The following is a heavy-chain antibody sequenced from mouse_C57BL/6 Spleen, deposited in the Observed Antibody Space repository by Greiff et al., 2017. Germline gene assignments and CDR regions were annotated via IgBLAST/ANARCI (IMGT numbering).Heavy chain of an antibody. D-gene: IGHD2-5*01. J-gene: IGHJ3*01. CDR2: ISDGGSYT. V-gene: IGHV5-4*01. CDR1: GFTFSSYA. CDR3: AREGNSNYVFAY. Sequence: EVQLVESGGGLVKPGGSLKLSCAASGFTFSSYAMSWVRQTPEKRLEWVATISDGGSYTYYPDNVKGRFTISRDNAKNNLYLQMSHLEYEDTAMYYCAREGNSNYVFAYWGQGTLVTVSA.